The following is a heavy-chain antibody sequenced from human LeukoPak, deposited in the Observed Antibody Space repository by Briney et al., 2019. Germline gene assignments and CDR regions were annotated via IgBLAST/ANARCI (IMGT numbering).Heavy chain of an antibody. V-gene: IGHV3-21*04. D-gene: IGHD2-15*01. CDR3: AREVVVVVAAYYWYFDL. J-gene: IGHJ2*01. CDR2: ISSSSSYI. Sequence: GGSLRLSCAASGFTFSSYSMNWVRQAPGKGLEWVSSISSSSSYIYYADSVKGRFTISRDNAKNSLYLQVNSLRAEDTAVYYCAREVVVVVAAYYWYFDLWGRGTLVTVSS. CDR1: GFTFSSYS.